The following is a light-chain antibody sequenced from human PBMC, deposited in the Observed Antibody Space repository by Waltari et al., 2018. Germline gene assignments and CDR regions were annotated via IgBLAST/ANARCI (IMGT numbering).Light chain of an antibody. CDR2: GAS. CDR1: QSVSSSY. V-gene: IGKV3-20*01. Sequence: ELVLTQSPGTLSLSPGERATLSCRASQSVSSSYLAWYQQKPGQAPRLLVYGASSRATGIPDRFSGSGSGTDFTLTINSLEPEDFAVYYCQQFGTSQWTFGQGTKVEIK. J-gene: IGKJ1*01. CDR3: QQFGTSQWT.